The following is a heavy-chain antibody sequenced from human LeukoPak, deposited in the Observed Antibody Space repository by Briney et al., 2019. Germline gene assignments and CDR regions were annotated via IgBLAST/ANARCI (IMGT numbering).Heavy chain of an antibody. J-gene: IGHJ4*02. CDR3: ATVSPGRDYGGPELDY. CDR2: FDPEDGET. D-gene: IGHD4-23*01. CDR1: GYTLTELP. Sequence: ASVKVSCKVSGYTLTELPMHWVRQAPGKGLEWMGGFDPEDGETIYAQKFQGRVTMTEDTSTDTAYMELSSLRSEDTAVYYCATVSPGRDYGGPELDYWGQGTLVTVSS. V-gene: IGHV1-24*01.